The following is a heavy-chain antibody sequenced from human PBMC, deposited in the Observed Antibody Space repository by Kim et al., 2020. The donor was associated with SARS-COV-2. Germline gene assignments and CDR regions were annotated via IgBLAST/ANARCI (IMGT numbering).Heavy chain of an antibody. CDR3: ARVRGVMGGWFDP. D-gene: IGHD3-10*01. CDR1: GGSISSSSYY. Sequence: SETLSLTCTVSGGSISSSSYYWGWIRQPPGKGLEWIGSIYYSGSTYYNPSLKSRVTISVDTSKNQFSLKLSSVTAADTAVYYCARVRGVMGGWFDPWGQGNLVTGSS. V-gene: IGHV4-39*07. CDR2: IYYSGST. J-gene: IGHJ5*02.